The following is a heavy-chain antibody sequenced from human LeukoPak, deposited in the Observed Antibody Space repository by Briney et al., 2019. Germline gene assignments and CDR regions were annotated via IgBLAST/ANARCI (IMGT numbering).Heavy chain of an antibody. CDR1: GGSISSTNW. V-gene: IGHV4-4*02. J-gene: IGHJ4*02. CDR2: LHLSGRT. CDR3: AREGGPYRPLDY. Sequence: SGTLSLTCGVSGGSISSTNWWTGVRQPPGEGLEWIGELHLSGRTNYNPSLESRVTMSVDMSENHISLKLTSVTAADTAVYYCAREGGPYRPLDYSGQGTLVTVSS.